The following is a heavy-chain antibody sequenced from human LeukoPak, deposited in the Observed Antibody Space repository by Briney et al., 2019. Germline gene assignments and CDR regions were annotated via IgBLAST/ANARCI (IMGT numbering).Heavy chain of an antibody. V-gene: IGHV3-30*04. CDR3: ATGLARFGYGALLDY. Sequence: PGGSLRLSCAASGFTFSSYAMHWVRQAPGKGLEWVAVISYDGPNKYYADSVRGRFTISRDNSKNTQYLQMNSLRSADTAVYYCATGLARFGYGALLDYWGQGTLVTVSS. J-gene: IGHJ4*02. CDR1: GFTFSSYA. CDR2: ISYDGPNK. D-gene: IGHD4/OR15-4a*01.